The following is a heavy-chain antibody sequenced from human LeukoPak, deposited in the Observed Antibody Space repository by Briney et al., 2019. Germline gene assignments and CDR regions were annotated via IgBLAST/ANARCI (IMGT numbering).Heavy chain of an antibody. CDR2: IHYSGTT. Sequence: SETLPLTCTVSGGSISSYYWSWIRQPPGKGLEGIGYIHYSGTTNYNPSLKSRVTISVDTSKNQFSLKVSSVTAADTAVYYCARVSWFPGTSYYYMDVWGKGTTVTVSS. CDR3: ARVSWFPGTSYYYMDV. J-gene: IGHJ6*03. D-gene: IGHD1-1*01. V-gene: IGHV4-59*01. CDR1: GGSISSYY.